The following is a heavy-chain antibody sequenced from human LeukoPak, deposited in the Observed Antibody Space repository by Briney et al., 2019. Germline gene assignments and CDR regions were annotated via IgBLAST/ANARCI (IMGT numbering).Heavy chain of an antibody. J-gene: IGHJ3*02. V-gene: IGHV5-10-1*01. CDR2: NDHSDSYT. D-gene: IGHD3-10*01. CDR3: ARGSPEASDI. CDR1: GYSFTSYW. Sequence: AASLRISCKGSGYSFTSYWITWVRQMPGKGLERMGWNDHSDSYTNYSPSFQGHVTISADESVSTAYLQWSSLKASDTAMYYCARGSPEASDIWGQGTMVTVSS.